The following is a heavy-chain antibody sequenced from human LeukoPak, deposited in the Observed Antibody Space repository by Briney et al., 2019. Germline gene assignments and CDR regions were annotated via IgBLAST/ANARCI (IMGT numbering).Heavy chain of an antibody. V-gene: IGHV3-53*01. D-gene: IGHD6-6*01. Sequence: GGSLRLSCAASGFTFSSNYMSWVRQAPGKGLEWGSVIYSGGSTYYADSVKGRFTISRDNSKNTLYLQMNSLRAEDTAVYYCARSRFGARSSSSDDYYYYYMDVWGKGTTVTVSS. CDR3: ARSRFGARSSSSDDYYYYYMDV. CDR2: IYSGGST. J-gene: IGHJ6*03. CDR1: GFTFSSNY.